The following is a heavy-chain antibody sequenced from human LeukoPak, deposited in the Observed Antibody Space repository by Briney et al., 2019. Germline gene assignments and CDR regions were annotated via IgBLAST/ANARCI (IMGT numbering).Heavy chain of an antibody. CDR3: ARRGGDY. CDR1: GGSISSSSYY. Sequence: PSETLSLTCTVSGGSISSSSYYWGWIRQPPGKGLEWIGSIYYSGSTYYNPSLKSRVTISVDTSKNQFSLKLSSVTAVDTAVYYCARRGGDYWGQGTLVTASS. J-gene: IGHJ4*02. D-gene: IGHD3-10*01. CDR2: IYYSGST. V-gene: IGHV4-39*01.